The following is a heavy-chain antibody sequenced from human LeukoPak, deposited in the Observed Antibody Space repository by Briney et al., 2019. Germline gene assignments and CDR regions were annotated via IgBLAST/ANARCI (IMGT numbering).Heavy chain of an antibody. CDR2: IYYSGST. V-gene: IGHV4-59*12. CDR3: ARDVDTGMRY. Sequence: SETLSLTCTVSGGSISSYYWSWIRQPPGRGLEWIGYIYYSGSTNYNPSLKSRVTISVDTSKNQFSLKLSSVTAADTAVYYCARDVDTGMRYWGQGTLVTVSS. CDR1: GGSISSYY. D-gene: IGHD5-18*01. J-gene: IGHJ4*02.